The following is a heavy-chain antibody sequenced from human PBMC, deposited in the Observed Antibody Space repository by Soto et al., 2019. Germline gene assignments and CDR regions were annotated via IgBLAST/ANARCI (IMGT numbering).Heavy chain of an antibody. D-gene: IGHD3-22*01. J-gene: IGHJ4*02. CDR3: ARLLGYYYYDSSGFPLTDY. CDR1: GGTFSGYA. CDR2: IIPISGTA. Sequence: ASVKGSWKAAGGTFSGYAISRVRQAPGQGLEWMGGIIPISGTANYAQEFQGRVTITADESTSTAYMELSSLRSEDTAVYYCARLLGYYYYDSSGFPLTDYCGQGTLVTGSS. V-gene: IGHV1-69*13.